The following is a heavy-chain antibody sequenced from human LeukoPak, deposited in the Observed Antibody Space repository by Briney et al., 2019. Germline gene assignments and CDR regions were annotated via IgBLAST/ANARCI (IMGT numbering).Heavy chain of an antibody. D-gene: IGHD6-6*01. V-gene: IGHV4-34*01. J-gene: IGHJ4*02. CDR1: GGSFSGYY. CDR3: ARVGGSSIAARHFDY. CDR2: INHSGST. Sequence: PSETLSLTCAVYGGSFSGYYWSWIRQPPGKGLEWIGEINHSGSTNYNPSLKSRVTISVDTSKNQFSLKLSSVTAADTAVYYCARVGGSSIAARHFDYWGQGTLVTVSS.